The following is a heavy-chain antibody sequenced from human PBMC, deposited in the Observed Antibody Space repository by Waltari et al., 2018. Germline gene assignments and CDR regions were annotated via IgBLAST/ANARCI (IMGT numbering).Heavy chain of an antibody. CDR1: GGSISSGSYY. CDR3: ARVPKSSIAARGPFDY. Sequence: QVQLQESGPGLVKPSQTLSLTCTVSGGSISSGSYYWSWSRQPAGKGLEWSGRIYTSGSTNYNPSLKSRVTISVDTSKNQFSLKLSSVTAADTAVYYCARVPKSSIAARGPFDYWGQGTLVTVSS. D-gene: IGHD6-6*01. J-gene: IGHJ4*02. V-gene: IGHV4-61*02. CDR2: IYTSGST.